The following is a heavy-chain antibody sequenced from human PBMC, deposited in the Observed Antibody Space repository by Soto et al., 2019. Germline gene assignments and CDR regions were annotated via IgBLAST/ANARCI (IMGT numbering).Heavy chain of an antibody. D-gene: IGHD3-10*01. CDR3: ARDRGGDAFDL. V-gene: IGHV3-33*01. J-gene: IGHJ3*01. Sequence: QVQLVESGGGVVQPGGSLRLSCAASGFTFSTCGMHWVRQAPGKGLEWVAVIWNDGSNKYYADSVKGRFTISRDNSKNTLYLQMNSLRAEDTAVYYCARDRGGDAFDLWGQGTMVTVSA. CDR1: GFTFSTCG. CDR2: IWNDGSNK.